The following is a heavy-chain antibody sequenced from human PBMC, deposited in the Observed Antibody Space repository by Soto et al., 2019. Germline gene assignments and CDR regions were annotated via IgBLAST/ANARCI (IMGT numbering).Heavy chain of an antibody. V-gene: IGHV1-69*01. D-gene: IGHD2-15*01. J-gene: IGHJ6*02. CDR1: GGTFSSYA. CDR2: IIPIFGTA. CDR3: AGGRDACSGGSCYDPYYYYGMDV. Sequence: QVQLVQSGAEVKKPGSSVKVSCKASGGTFSSYAISWVRQAPGQGLEWMGGIIPIFGTANYAQKFQGRVTITADESTSTAYMELSSLRSEDTAVYYCAGGRDACSGGSCYDPYYYYGMDVWGQGTTVTVSS.